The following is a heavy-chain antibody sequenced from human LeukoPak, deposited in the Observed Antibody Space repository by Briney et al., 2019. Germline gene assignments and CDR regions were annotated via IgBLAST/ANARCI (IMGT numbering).Heavy chain of an antibody. J-gene: IGHJ2*01. CDR1: GGSISSSSYY. D-gene: IGHD3-9*01. CDR3: ARFLRDLLTGYYYWYFDL. Sequence: PSETLSLTCTVSGGSISSSSYYWGWIRQPPGKGLEWIGSIYYSGSTYYNPSLKSRVTISVDTSKNQFSLKLSSVTAADTAVYYCARFLRDLLTGYYYWYFDLWGRGTLVTVSS. CDR2: IYYSGST. V-gene: IGHV4-39*01.